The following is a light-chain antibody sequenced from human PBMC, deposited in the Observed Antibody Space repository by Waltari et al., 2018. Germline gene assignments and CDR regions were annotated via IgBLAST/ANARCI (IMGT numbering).Light chain of an antibody. CDR2: QDT. CDR1: ALPKQY. Sequence: SYELTQPPSVSVSPGQTARITCSGDALPKQYAYWYKQKPGQAPVLVIYQDTKWPSGIPGRFSGSSSGTTVTLTISGVQAEDEADYYCQSADSSGTYVVFGGGTKLTVL. CDR3: QSADSSGTYVV. J-gene: IGLJ2*01. V-gene: IGLV3-25*03.